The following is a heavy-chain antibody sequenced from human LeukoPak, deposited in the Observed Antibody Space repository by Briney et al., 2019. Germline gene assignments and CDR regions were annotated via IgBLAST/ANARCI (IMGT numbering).Heavy chain of an antibody. Sequence: GGSLRLSCAASGFTFSKHWMLWVRQAPGKGLESVSRINTDGTVTTYADSVKGRFTVSRDNANNTMFLQMNSVRDEDTAVYYCATKQWLAPPPDSWGQGTPVTVSS. CDR1: GFTFSKHW. J-gene: IGHJ4*02. CDR2: INTDGTVT. D-gene: IGHD6-19*01. V-gene: IGHV3-74*01. CDR3: ATKQWLAPPPDS.